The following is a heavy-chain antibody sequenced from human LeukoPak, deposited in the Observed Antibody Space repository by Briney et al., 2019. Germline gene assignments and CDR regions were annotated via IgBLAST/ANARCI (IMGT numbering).Heavy chain of an antibody. J-gene: IGHJ4*02. CDR3: AKGSSVAVTTQNRRGYYFDY. D-gene: IGHD4-17*01. Sequence: GSLRLSCAASGFTFSSYAMSWVRQAPGKGLEWVSAISGSGGSTYYADSVKGRFTISRDNSKNTLYLQMNSLRAEDTAVYYCAKGSSVAVTTQNRRGYYFDYWGQGTLVTVSS. CDR2: ISGSGGST. CDR1: GFTFSSYA. V-gene: IGHV3-23*01.